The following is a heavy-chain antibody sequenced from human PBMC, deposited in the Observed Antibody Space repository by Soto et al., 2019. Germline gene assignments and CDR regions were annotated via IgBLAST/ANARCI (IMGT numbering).Heavy chain of an antibody. CDR3: ASSGILGAYYYYGMDV. CDR1: GGSISSGGYS. CDR2: IYHSGST. J-gene: IGHJ6*02. V-gene: IGHV4-30-2*01. Sequence: PSETLSLTCAVSGGSISSGGYSWSWIRQPPGKGLEWIGYIYHSGSTYYNPSLKSRVTISVDRSKNQFSLKLSSVTAADTAVYYCASSGILGAYYYYGMDVWGQGTTVTVSS. D-gene: IGHD3-16*01.